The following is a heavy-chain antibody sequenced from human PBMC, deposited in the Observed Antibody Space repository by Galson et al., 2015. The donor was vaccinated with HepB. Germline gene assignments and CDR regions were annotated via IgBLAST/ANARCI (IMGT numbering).Heavy chain of an antibody. D-gene: IGHD3-10*01. J-gene: IGHJ2*01. V-gene: IGHV3-48*02. Sequence: DSAKGRFTISRDNAQNSLYLQMNSLRDEDTAVYYCARVYFGSGSSSAHWYFDLWGRGALDTVSS. CDR3: ARVYFGSGSSSAHWYFDL.